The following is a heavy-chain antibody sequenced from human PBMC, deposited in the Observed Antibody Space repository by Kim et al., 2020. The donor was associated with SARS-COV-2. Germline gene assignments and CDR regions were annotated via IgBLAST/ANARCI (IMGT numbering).Heavy chain of an antibody. J-gene: IGHJ4*02. Sequence: ASVKVSCKASGYTFITYEIHWVRQAPGQRLEWMGWLNPGNGNTRYSQKFQGRVTITRDTPANTGYMALSSLRSEDTAVYYCASENGYYDYWGQGTLATV. CDR1: GYTFITYE. V-gene: IGHV1-3*01. CDR3: ASENGYYDY. CDR2: LNPGNGNT. D-gene: IGHD2-8*01.